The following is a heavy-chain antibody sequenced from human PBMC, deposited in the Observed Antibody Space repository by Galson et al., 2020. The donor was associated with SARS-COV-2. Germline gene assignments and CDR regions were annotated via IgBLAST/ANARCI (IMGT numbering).Heavy chain of an antibody. CDR2: IGTTAAYS. CDR1: GFSFSSNG. J-gene: IGHJ4*02. V-gene: IGHV3-23*01. Sequence: GGSLRLSCVTSGFSFSSNGMTWVRQAPGKGLECVSAIGTTAAYSYYADSVRGRFTISRDNSKNTVYLQMDSLRAEDTAVYYCAKTGPLYFDFWGQGTLVTVSS. CDR3: AKTGPLYFDF.